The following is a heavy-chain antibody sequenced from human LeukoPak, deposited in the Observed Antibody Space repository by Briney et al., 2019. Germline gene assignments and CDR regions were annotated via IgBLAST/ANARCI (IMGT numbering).Heavy chain of an antibody. CDR3: ARDRGGDYGDYFDY. Sequence: ASVKVSCKASGYTFTSYGISWVRQAPGQGLEWMGWIGAYNGNTNYAQKLQGRVTMTTDTSTSTAYMELRSLRSDDTAVYYCARDRGGDYGDYFDYWGQGTLVTVSS. D-gene: IGHD3-16*01. CDR2: IGAYNGNT. V-gene: IGHV1-18*01. CDR1: GYTFTSYG. J-gene: IGHJ4*02.